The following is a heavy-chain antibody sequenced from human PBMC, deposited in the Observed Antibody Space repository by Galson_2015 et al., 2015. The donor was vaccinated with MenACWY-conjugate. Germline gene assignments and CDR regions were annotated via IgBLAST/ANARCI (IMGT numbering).Heavy chain of an antibody. D-gene: IGHD3-9*01. CDR2: ISGSGGST. Sequence: SLRLSCAASGFTFSSYAMSWVRQAPGKGLEWVSAISGSGGSTYYADSVKGRFTISRDNSKNTLYLQMSSLRAEDTAVYYCAKIRLITIWAPFDYWGQGTLVTVSS. J-gene: IGHJ4*02. CDR1: GFTFSSYA. V-gene: IGHV3-23*01. CDR3: AKIRLITIWAPFDY.